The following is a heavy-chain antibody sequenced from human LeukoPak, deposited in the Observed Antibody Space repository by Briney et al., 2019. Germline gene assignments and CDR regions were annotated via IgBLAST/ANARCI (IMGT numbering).Heavy chain of an antibody. CDR1: GGSISSYY. J-gene: IGHJ4*02. CDR3: ARVIGSYLSD. V-gene: IGHV4-59*01. CDR2: IYYSGST. D-gene: IGHD1-26*01. Sequence: SETLSLTCTVSGGSISSYYWSWIRQPPGKGLEWIGYIYYSGSTNYNPSLKSRVTISVDTSKNQFSLKLSSVTAADTAVYYCARVIGSYLSDWGQGTLVTASS.